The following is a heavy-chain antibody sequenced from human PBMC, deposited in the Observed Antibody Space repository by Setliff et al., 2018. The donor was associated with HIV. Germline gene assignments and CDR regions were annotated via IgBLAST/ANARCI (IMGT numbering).Heavy chain of an antibody. CDR3: ASSGSGSYINWFGP. CDR2: INWNGGST. J-gene: IGHJ5*02. CDR1: GFAFDDYG. D-gene: IGHD3-10*01. Sequence: GGSLRLSCAASGFAFDDYGMSWVRQAPGKGLEWVSGINWNGGSTGYADSVKGRFTISRDNAKNSVHLQMTSLRAEDTAVYYCASSGSGSYINWFGPWGQGTLVTVSS. V-gene: IGHV3-20*04.